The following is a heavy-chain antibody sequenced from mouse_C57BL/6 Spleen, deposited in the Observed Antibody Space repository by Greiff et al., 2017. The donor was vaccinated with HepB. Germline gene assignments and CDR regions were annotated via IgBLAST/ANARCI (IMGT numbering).Heavy chain of an antibody. CDR3: ARSRDYYGGDYARDY. J-gene: IGHJ4*01. V-gene: IGHV1-82*01. D-gene: IGHD1-1*01. Sequence: VQLQQSGPELVKPGASVKISCKASSYAFSSSWMNWVKQRPGKGLEWIGRIYPGDGDTNYNGKFKGKTKLTADNSSSTAYMQLSSLTSADSAVYFCARSRDYYGGDYARDYWGQGTSVTVSS. CDR1: SYAFSSSW. CDR2: IYPGDGDT.